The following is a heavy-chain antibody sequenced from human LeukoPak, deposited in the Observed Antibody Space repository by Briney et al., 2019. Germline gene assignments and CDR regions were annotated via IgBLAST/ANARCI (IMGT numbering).Heavy chain of an antibody. CDR1: GYTFTSYY. J-gene: IGHJ4*02. Sequence: GASVKVSCKASGYTFTSYYMHWVRQAPGQGLEWMGIINPSGGSTSYAQKFQGRVTMTRDMSTSTVYMELSSLRSEDTAVYYCARDSFETESPSGYFDYWGQGILVTVSS. V-gene: IGHV1-46*01. D-gene: IGHD3-22*01. CDR2: INPSGGST. CDR3: ARDSFETESPSGYFDY.